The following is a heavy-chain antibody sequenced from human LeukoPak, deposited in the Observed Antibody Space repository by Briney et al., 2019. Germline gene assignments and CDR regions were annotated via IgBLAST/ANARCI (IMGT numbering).Heavy chain of an antibody. D-gene: IGHD6-19*01. CDR1: GGSFSGYY. CDR3: ARHDTLYSSGPYFDY. CDR2: INHSGST. V-gene: IGHV4-34*01. J-gene: IGHJ4*02. Sequence: SETLSLTCAVYGGSFSGYYWSWIRQPPGKGLEWIGEINHSGSTNYNPSLKSRVTISVDTSKNQFSLKLSSVTAADTAVYYCARHDTLYSSGPYFDYWGQGTLVTVSS.